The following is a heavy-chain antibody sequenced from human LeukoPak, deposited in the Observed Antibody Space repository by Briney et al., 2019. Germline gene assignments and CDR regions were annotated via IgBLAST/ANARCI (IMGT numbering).Heavy chain of an antibody. CDR2: IYYGET. Sequence: PSETLSLTCTASGGSINSGTYHWGWIRLPPGKGLEFIATIYYGETSHNPSLKNRVAISVDTSKNQFSLKVESMTAADTAVYYCATSPGSGYFDYWGQGTLVTVSS. CDR1: GGSINSGTYH. CDR3: ATSPGSGYFDY. J-gene: IGHJ4*02. D-gene: IGHD6-19*01. V-gene: IGHV4-39*01.